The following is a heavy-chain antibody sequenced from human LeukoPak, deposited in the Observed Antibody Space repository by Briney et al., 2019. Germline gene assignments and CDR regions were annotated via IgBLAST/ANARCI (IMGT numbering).Heavy chain of an antibody. Sequence: GRSLRLSCAASEFTFSSYEMNWVRQAPGKGLEWVSYISSSGSTIYYADSVKGRFTVSRDNAKNSLYLQMNSLRAEDTAVYYCARAGSSGWYYFDDWGQGTLVTVSS. D-gene: IGHD6-19*01. CDR2: ISSSGSTI. CDR3: ARAGSSGWYYFDD. J-gene: IGHJ4*02. CDR1: EFTFSSYE. V-gene: IGHV3-48*03.